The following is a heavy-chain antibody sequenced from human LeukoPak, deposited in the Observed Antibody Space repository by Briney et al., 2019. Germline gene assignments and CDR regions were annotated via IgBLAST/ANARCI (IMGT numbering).Heavy chain of an antibody. J-gene: IGHJ6*03. CDR1: GDSISSSAYY. CDR2: IYYTGTT. Sequence: SETLSLTCTVSGDSISSSAYYWSWIRQDPGKGLEWIGYIYYTGTTYYNPSLKSRLVMSRDTSRNQFSLQLSSVTAADTAMYYCARASYDSSRSYYYYMDVWGKGTTVTVSS. D-gene: IGHD3-22*01. V-gene: IGHV4-31*03. CDR3: ARASYDSSRSYYYYMDV.